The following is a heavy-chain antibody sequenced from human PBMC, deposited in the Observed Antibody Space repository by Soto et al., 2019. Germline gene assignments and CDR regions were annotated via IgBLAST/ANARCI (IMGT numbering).Heavy chain of an antibody. V-gene: IGHV4-39*01. J-gene: IGHJ6*02. Sequence: SETLSLTCTVSRASISSSSYYWGWIRQPPGKGLEWIGSIYYSGSTYYNPSLKSRVTISVDTSKNQFSLKLSSVTAADTAVYYCARQGTTGTVYYGMDVWGQGTTVTVS. CDR1: RASISSSSYY. CDR2: IYYSGST. CDR3: ARQGTTGTVYYGMDV. D-gene: IGHD1-1*01.